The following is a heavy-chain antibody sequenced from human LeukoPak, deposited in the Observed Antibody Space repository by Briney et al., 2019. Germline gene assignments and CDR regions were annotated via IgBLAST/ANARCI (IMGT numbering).Heavy chain of an antibody. Sequence: SVKVSCKASGGTFSSYAISWVRQAPGQGLEWMGRIIPIFGIANYAQKFQGRVTITADKSTSTAYMELSSLRSEDTAVYYCARASPDPRDHYDSSGYYYFPLGFDYWGQGTLVTVSS. J-gene: IGHJ4*02. V-gene: IGHV1-69*04. CDR1: GGTFSSYA. CDR2: IIPIFGIA. CDR3: ARASPDPRDHYDSSGYYYFPLGFDY. D-gene: IGHD3-22*01.